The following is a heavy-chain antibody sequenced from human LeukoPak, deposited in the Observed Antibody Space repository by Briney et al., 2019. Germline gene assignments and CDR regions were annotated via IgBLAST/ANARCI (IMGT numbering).Heavy chain of an antibody. D-gene: IGHD2-15*01. CDR2: IYHSGST. CDR3: ARVGWQPGYFDY. V-gene: IGHV4-4*02. Sequence: SGTLSLTCAVSGGSLTNDDWWNWVRQPPGKGLEWIGEIYHSGSTNYNPSLKSRVTISVDTSKNQFSLKLSSVTAADTAVYYCARVGWQPGYFDYWGQGTLVTVSS. J-gene: IGHJ4*02. CDR1: GGSLTNDDW.